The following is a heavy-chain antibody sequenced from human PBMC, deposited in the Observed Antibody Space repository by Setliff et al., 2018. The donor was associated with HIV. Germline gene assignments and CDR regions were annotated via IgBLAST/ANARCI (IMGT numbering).Heavy chain of an antibody. V-gene: IGHV4-38-2*01. J-gene: IGHJ5*02. Sequence: SETLSLTCAVSGYSISSSDYWGWIRQPPGKGLEWIGSIYHSGSTCYNPSLKSRITISVDTSKNQFSLKLSSVTAADTAVYYCARWYYDSSGYYGGFDPWGQGTLVTVSS. CDR3: ARWYYDSSGYYGGFDP. CDR2: IYHSGST. CDR1: GYSISSSDY. D-gene: IGHD3-22*01.